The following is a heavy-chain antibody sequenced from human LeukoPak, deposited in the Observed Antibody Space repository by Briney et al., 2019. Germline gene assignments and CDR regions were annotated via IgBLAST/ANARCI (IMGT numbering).Heavy chain of an antibody. D-gene: IGHD2-2*01. V-gene: IGHV1-2*02. J-gene: IGHJ4*02. CDR2: INPNSGGT. CDR3: ARVGREYQLLSGYSNY. Sequence: ASVKVSCKASGYTFTGYYMHWVRQAPGQGLEWMGWINPNSGGTNYAQKFQGRVTMTRDTSISTAYMELSRLRSDDTAVHYYARVGREYQLLSGYSNYWGQGTLVTVSS. CDR1: GYTFTGYY.